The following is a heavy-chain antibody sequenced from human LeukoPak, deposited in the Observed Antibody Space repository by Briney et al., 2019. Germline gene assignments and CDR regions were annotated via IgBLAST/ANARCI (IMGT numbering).Heavy chain of an antibody. Sequence: SVKVSCKASGGAFSSYAISWVRQAPGQGLEWMGGIIPIFGTANYAQKFQGRVTITADKSTSTAYMELSSLRSDDTAVYYCARGRATEYYYYYMDVWGKGTTVTVSS. CDR1: GGAFSSYA. V-gene: IGHV1-69*06. CDR3: ARGRATEYYYYYMDV. CDR2: IIPIFGTA. D-gene: IGHD1-14*01. J-gene: IGHJ6*03.